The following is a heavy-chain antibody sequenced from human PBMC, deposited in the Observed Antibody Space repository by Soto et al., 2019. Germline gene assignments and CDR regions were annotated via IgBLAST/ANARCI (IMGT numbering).Heavy chain of an antibody. CDR2: ISGSGGST. V-gene: IGHV3-23*01. J-gene: IGHJ4*02. Sequence: EVQLLESGGGLVQPGGSLRLSCAASGFTFSSYAMSWVCQAPGKGLEWVSAISGSGGSTYYADSVKGRFTISRDNSKNTLYLQMNSLRAEDTAVYYCYCSGGSCYLDYWGQGTLVTVSA. CDR1: GFTFSSYA. D-gene: IGHD2-15*01. CDR3: YCSGGSCYLDY.